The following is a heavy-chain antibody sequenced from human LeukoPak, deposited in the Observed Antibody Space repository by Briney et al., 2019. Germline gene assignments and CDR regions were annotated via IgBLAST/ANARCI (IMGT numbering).Heavy chain of an antibody. CDR3: ARDYYDSSGYPYYSDY. CDR2: IYSGGST. Sequence: GGSLRLSCAASGFTVSSNYMSWVRQAPGKGLEWVSVIYSGGSTYYADSVKGRFTISRDNSKNTLYLQMNSLRAEDTAVYYCARDYYDSSGYPYYSDYWGQGTLVTVSS. D-gene: IGHD3-22*01. V-gene: IGHV3-66*01. CDR1: GFTVSSNY. J-gene: IGHJ4*02.